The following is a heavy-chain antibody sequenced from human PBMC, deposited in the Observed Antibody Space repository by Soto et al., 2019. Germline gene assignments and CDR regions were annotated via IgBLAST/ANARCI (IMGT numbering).Heavy chain of an antibody. J-gene: IGHJ4*02. CDR1: GFTFSGSA. Sequence: EVQLVESGGGLVQPGGSLKLSCAASGFTFSGSAMHWVRQASGKGLEWVGRIRSKANSYATAYAASVKGRFTISRDDSKTTANLQMNSVKAEDTAVYYCTCIGARGSRDYWGQGTLVTVSS. V-gene: IGHV3-73*02. CDR3: TCIGARGSRDY. CDR2: IRSKANSYAT. D-gene: IGHD3-10*01.